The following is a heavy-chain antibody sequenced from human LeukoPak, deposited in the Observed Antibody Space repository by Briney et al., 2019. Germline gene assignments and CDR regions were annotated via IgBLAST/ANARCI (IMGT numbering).Heavy chain of an antibody. CDR1: GDSISESGWS. Sequence: PSETLSLTCIVSGDSISESGWSWGWIRQPPGKGLEWIGTMPYDENVADRGIPSYNPSLKRRVSISADTSKNQLSLKVNSVTAADTASYYCARLTLTGVEGRRWFDAWGQGILGIVSS. CDR2: MPYDENVADRGIP. V-gene: IGHV4-39*01. D-gene: IGHD3-3*01. J-gene: IGHJ5*02. CDR3: ARLTLTGVEGRRWFDA.